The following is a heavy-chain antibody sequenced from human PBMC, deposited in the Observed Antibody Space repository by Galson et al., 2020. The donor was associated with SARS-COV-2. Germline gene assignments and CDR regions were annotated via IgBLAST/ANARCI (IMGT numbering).Heavy chain of an antibody. D-gene: IGHD6-6*01. CDR1: GFASGYLFDDYA. Sequence: GGSLRLSCAASGFASGYLFDDYAMHWVRQAPGKGLEWVSSISWHSGTIGYADSVKGRFTVSRDNAKNSVYLQMNTVRPGYAAVYYCAKDMGRISARYNGFDSWGQGTLVAVSS. V-gene: IGHV3-9*01. CDR3: AKDMGRISARYNGFDS. J-gene: IGHJ5*01. CDR2: ISWHSGTI.